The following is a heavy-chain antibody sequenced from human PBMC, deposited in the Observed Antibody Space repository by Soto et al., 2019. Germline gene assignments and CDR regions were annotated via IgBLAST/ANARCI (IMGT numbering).Heavy chain of an antibody. D-gene: IGHD1-7*01. CDR2: ISPNDGNT. CDR1: GYTFITYN. CDR3: ARDTGELLVIDY. V-gene: IGHV1-18*04. J-gene: IGHJ4*02. Sequence: ASVNVSCKASGYTFITYNFSWVRQAPGQGLEWRGWISPNDGNTNYAQNVQGRVTMTTDTSTRTAYMELRILRPDDTAVYYCARDTGELLVIDYWGQGTQVTVS.